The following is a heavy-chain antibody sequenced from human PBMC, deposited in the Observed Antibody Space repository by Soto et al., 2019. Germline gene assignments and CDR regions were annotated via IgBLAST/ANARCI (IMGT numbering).Heavy chain of an antibody. J-gene: IGHJ4*02. V-gene: IGHV4-38-2*02. CDR3: ARDLGSSWYGYFDY. D-gene: IGHD6-13*01. CDR2: IYHGGTT. Sequence: ASETLSLTCTVSGYSISSGSYWAWIRQPPGKGPEWIASIYHGGTTFYNPSLKSRITISVDTSNNQFSLKLSSVTAADTAVYYCARDLGSSWYGYFDYWGQGTLVTVSS. CDR1: GYSISSGSY.